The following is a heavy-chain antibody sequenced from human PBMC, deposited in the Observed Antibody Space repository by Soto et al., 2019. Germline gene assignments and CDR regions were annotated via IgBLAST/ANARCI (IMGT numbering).Heavy chain of an antibody. D-gene: IGHD2-21*02. CDR1: GFTFSGSA. CDR2: IRSKANSYAT. J-gene: IGHJ4*02. CDR3: TRLYCGGDCYSGNDY. V-gene: IGHV3-73*01. Sequence: PGGSLRLSCAASGFTFSGSAMHWVRQASGKGLEWVGRIRSKANSYATAYAASVKGRFTISRDDSKNTAYLQMNSLKTEDTAVYYCTRLYCGGDCYSGNDYWGQGTLVTVSS.